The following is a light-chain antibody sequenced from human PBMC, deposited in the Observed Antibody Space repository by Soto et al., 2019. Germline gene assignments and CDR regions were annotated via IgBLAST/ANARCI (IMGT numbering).Light chain of an antibody. Sequence: EIVMTQSPATLSLSPGERATLSCRASESVSTNLAWYQQKAGQAPSLLIYGASTRATGIPARLSGGGSGTEFTLTISSLQSEEFAVYYCQQYSIWRTFGQGTKVDIK. CDR1: ESVSTN. CDR2: GAS. J-gene: IGKJ1*01. V-gene: IGKV3-15*01. CDR3: QQYSIWRT.